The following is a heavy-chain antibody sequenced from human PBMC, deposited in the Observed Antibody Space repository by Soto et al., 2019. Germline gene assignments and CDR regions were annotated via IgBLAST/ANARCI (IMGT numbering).Heavy chain of an antibody. D-gene: IGHD4-4*01. CDR2: IIPMFDIT. Sequence: QVLLVQSGAEVKKAGSSVKVSCKTSGGTFSSYSFSWVRQAPGQGLEWMGRIIPMFDITNYAQKFQGRVTTTADKSTSTVYLELSRLRSEDTAVYYCTRDRAVTNASIFMSYWGQGTPVTVSS. J-gene: IGHJ4*02. V-gene: IGHV1-69*08. CDR3: TRDRAVTNASIFMSY. CDR1: GGTFSSYS.